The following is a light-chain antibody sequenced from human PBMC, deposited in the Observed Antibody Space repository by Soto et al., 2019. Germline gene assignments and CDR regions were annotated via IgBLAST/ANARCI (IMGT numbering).Light chain of an antibody. V-gene: IGKV1-5*01. CDR3: QQYNNYRT. CDR2: GAS. CDR1: QSISSW. J-gene: IGKJ1*01. Sequence: DIQMTQSPSTLSASVGDRVTITCRASQSISSWLAWYQQKPGKAPKLLIYGASNLESGVPSRFSGSGSGTEFTLTISSLQPDDFATYYCQQYNNYRTFGQGTKV.